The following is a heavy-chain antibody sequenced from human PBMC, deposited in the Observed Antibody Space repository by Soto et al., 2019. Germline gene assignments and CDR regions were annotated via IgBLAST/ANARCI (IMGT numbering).Heavy chain of an antibody. CDR3: ARSPSLTHYYDSSGYLAAFDT. J-gene: IGHJ3*02. CDR2: IDPSDSYT. Sequence: GESLKISCKGSGYSFTSYWISWVRQMPGKGLEWMGRIDPSDSYTNYSPSFQGHVTISADKSISTAYLQWSRLKASETAMYYCARSPSLTHYYDSSGYLAAFDTWGQGTMVTVSS. D-gene: IGHD3-22*01. V-gene: IGHV5-10-1*01. CDR1: GYSFTSYW.